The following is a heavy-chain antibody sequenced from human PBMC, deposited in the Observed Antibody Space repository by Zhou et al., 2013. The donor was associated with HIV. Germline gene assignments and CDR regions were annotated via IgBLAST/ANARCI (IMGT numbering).Heavy chain of an antibody. CDR2: INPNSGGT. V-gene: IGHV1-2*02. CDR3: ALSGGYPITRLNAFDI. Sequence: QVQLVQSGAEVKKPRASVKVSCKASGYTFTGYYMHWVRQAPGQGLEWMGWINPNSGGTNYAQKFQGRVTMTRDTSISTAYMELSRLRSDDTAVYYCALSGGYPITRLNAFDIWGQGTMVTVSS. J-gene: IGHJ3*02. D-gene: IGHD1-26*01. CDR1: GYTFTGYY.